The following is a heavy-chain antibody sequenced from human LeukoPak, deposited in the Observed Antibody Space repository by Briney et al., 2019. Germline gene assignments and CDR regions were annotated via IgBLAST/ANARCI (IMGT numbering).Heavy chain of an antibody. D-gene: IGHD2-21*02. Sequence: ASVKVSCKASGGTFSSYAISWVRQAPGQGLEWMGGIIPIFGTANYAQKLQGRVTMTTDTSTSTAYMELRSLRSDDTAVYYCARDIRGLLPNDYWGQGTLVTVSS. CDR1: GGTFSSYA. CDR3: ARDIRGLLPNDY. CDR2: IIPIFGTA. V-gene: IGHV1-69*05. J-gene: IGHJ4*02.